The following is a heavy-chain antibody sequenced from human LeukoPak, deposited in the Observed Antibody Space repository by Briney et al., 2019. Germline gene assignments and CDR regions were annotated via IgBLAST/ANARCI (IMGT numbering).Heavy chain of an antibody. V-gene: IGHV4-59*01. Sequence: SETLSLTCTVSGGSISSYYWSWIRQPPGKGLEWIGYIYYSGSTNYNPSLKSRVTISVDTSKNQFSLKLSSVTAADTAVYYCARARYDFWSGYPGGGTYYFDYWGQVTLVTVSS. CDR2: IYYSGST. D-gene: IGHD3-3*01. CDR3: ARARYDFWSGYPGGGTYYFDY. CDR1: GGSISSYY. J-gene: IGHJ4*02.